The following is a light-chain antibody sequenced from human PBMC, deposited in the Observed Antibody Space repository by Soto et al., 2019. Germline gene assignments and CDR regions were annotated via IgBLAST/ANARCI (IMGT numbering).Light chain of an antibody. Sequence: DVVMTQSPLSLPVTLGQPASISCRSSQSLVYSDGHAYLNWFQQRPGQSPRRLIYKASNRDSGVPARFSGSGSGAAFTMQINRVEAEDVGIYYCMKGTHWPTTFGRGTRVE. CDR2: KAS. V-gene: IGKV2-30*01. CDR1: QSLVYSDGHAY. CDR3: MKGTHWPTT. J-gene: IGKJ1*01.